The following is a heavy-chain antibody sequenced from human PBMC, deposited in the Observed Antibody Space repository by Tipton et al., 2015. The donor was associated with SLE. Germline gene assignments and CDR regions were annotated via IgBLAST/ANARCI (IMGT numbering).Heavy chain of an antibody. Sequence: LRLSCAASGFTFSSYAMSWIRQPPGKGLEWIGSIYYSGSTNYNPSLKSRVTISVDTSKNQFSLKLSSVTAADTAVYYCATYSSSWSSFDYWGQGTLVTVSS. CDR3: ATYSSSWSSFDY. CDR2: IYYSGST. CDR1: GFTFSSYA. D-gene: IGHD6-13*01. J-gene: IGHJ4*02. V-gene: IGHV4-38-2*01.